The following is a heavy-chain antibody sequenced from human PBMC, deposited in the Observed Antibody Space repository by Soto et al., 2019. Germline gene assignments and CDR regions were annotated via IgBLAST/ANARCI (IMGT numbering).Heavy chain of an antibody. CDR3: ATVGGTTHYYSYGMDV. J-gene: IGHJ6*02. D-gene: IGHD1-7*01. CDR2: FDPEDGET. Sequence: GASVKVSCKVSGYTLTELSMHWVRQAPGKGLEWMGGFDPEDGETIYAQKYQGRVTMTEDTSTDTAYMELSSLRSEDTAVYYCATVGGTTHYYSYGMDVWGQGTTVTVSS. V-gene: IGHV1-24*01. CDR1: GYTLTELS.